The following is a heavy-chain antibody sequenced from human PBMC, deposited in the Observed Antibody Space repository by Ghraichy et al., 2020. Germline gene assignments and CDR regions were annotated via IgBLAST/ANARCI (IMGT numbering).Heavy chain of an antibody. Sequence: SETLSLTCAVYGGSFSGYYWSWIRQPPGKGLEWIGEINHSGSTNYNPSLKSRVTISVDRSKNQFSLKLSSVTAADTAVYYCARLLEGFTGDFYFDFWGQGVLVTVSS. CDR2: INHSGST. J-gene: IGHJ4*02. V-gene: IGHV4-34*01. D-gene: IGHD3-9*01. CDR1: GGSFSGYY. CDR3: ARLLEGFTGDFYFDF.